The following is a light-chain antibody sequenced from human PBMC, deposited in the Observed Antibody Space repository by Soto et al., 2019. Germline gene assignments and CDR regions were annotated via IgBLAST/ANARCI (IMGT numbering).Light chain of an antibody. CDR3: QQYGSSRT. CDR1: PSVSSIY. J-gene: IGKJ1*01. V-gene: IGKV3-20*01. CDR2: GAS. Sequence: EIVLTQSPGTLSLSPGERATLSCRASPSVSSIYLAWYQQKPGQAPRLLLYGASSRATGIPDRFSGRGSGTDCTRTISRLEPEDFAVDYCQQYGSSRTFGQGTKVEIK.